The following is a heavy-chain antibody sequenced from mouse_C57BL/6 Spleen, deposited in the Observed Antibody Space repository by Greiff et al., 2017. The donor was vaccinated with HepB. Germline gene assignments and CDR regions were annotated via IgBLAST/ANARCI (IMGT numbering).Heavy chain of an antibody. J-gene: IGHJ2*01. CDR2: IDPSDSET. CDR3: ARSGDYYGSSYYFAY. D-gene: IGHD1-1*01. Sequence: VKQSCKASGYTFTSYWMHWVKQRPIQGLEWIGNIDPSDSETHYNQKFKDKATLTVDKSSSTAYMQLSSLTSEDSAVYYCARSGDYYGSSYYFAYWGQGTTLTVSS. V-gene: IGHV1-52*01. CDR1: GYTFTSYW.